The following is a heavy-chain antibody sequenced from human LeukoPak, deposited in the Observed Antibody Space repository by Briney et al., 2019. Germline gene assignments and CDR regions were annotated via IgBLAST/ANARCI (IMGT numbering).Heavy chain of an antibody. CDR1: GFTFSSYS. Sequence: GGSLRLSCAASGFTFSSYSMNWVRQAPGKGLEWVSYISSSSSTIYYADSVKGRFTISRDNAKNSLYLQMNILRAEDTAVYYCARELYYPVDYWGQGTLVTVSS. CDR2: ISSSSSTI. D-gene: IGHD3-10*01. V-gene: IGHV3-48*01. J-gene: IGHJ4*02. CDR3: ARELYYPVDY.